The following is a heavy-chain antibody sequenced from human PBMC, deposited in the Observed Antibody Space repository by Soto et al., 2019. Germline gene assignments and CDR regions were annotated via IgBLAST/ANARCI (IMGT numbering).Heavy chain of an antibody. CDR3: AKKTGRYFDWLLYLDY. CDR1: GFTFSSYA. D-gene: IGHD3-9*01. V-gene: IGHV3-23*01. J-gene: IGHJ4*02. CDR2: ISGSGGIT. Sequence: GGSLRLSCAASGFTFSSYAMSWVRQAPGKGLEWVSAISGSGGITYYADSVKGRFTISRDNSKNTLYLQMNSLRAEDTAVYYCAKKTGRYFDWLLYLDYWGQGTLVTVSS.